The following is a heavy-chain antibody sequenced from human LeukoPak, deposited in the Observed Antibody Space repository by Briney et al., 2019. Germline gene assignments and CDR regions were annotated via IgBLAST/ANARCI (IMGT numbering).Heavy chain of an antibody. V-gene: IGHV3-20*04. CDR1: GFAFDEHG. Sequence: GGSLRLSCTASGFAFDEHGMSWVRQVPGKGLEWVSGINWGGGSTGYADPLRGRFTISRDNAKNSLYLQMDSLRAEDTALYYCARAPITSPFYFDYWGQGTLVTVSS. CDR3: ARAPITSPFYFDY. D-gene: IGHD2-2*01. J-gene: IGHJ4*02. CDR2: INWGGGST.